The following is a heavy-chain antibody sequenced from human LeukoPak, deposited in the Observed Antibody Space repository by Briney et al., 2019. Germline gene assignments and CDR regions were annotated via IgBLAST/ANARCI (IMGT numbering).Heavy chain of an antibody. CDR3: ARGGDIVVVPAAIEFDY. CDR2: INPNSGGT. CDR1: GYTFTGYY. V-gene: IGHV1-2*02. D-gene: IGHD2-2*02. J-gene: IGHJ4*02. Sequence: GASVKVSCKASGYTFTGYYMHWVRQAPGQGLEWMGWINPNSGGTNYAQKFQGRVTMTRDTSISTAYMELSRLRSDDTAVYYCARGGDIVVVPAAIEFDYWGQGTLVTVSS.